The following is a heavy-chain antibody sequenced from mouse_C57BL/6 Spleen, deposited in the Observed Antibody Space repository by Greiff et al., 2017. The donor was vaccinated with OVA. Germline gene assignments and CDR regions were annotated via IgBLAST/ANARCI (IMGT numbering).Heavy chain of an antibody. V-gene: IGHV14-3*01. CDR1: GFNFKNTY. Sequence: EVQLQQSVAELVRPGASVKLSCTASGFNFKNTYMHWVKQRPEQGLEWIGRIDPANGNTKYAPKFQGKATITADTSSNTAYLQLSSLTSEDTAIYYCARYGSYAMDYWGQGTSVTVSS. J-gene: IGHJ4*01. CDR3: ARYGSYAMDY. D-gene: IGHD2-2*01. CDR2: IDPANGNT.